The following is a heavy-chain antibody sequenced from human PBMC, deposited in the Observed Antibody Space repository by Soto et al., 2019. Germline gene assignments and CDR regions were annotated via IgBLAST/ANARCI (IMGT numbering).Heavy chain of an antibody. J-gene: IGHJ6*03. Sequence: QVQLVQSGAEVKKPGSSVKVSCKASGGTCSSYTISWVRQAPGQGREWMGRIIPILGIANYAQKFQGRVTINADKSTSTAYMELRSLRSEDTAVYYCARDGVVVAATRGYMDVWGKGTTVTVSS. V-gene: IGHV1-69*08. CDR2: IIPILGIA. CDR3: ARDGVVVAATRGYMDV. CDR1: GGTCSSYT. D-gene: IGHD2-15*01.